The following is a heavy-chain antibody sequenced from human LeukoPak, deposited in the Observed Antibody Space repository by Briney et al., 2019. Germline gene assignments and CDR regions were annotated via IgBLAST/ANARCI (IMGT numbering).Heavy chain of an antibody. D-gene: IGHD3-9*01. CDR3: ATTDWYYDTLTGDSRY. Sequence: TGGSLRLSCAASGFTFSSYAMSWVRQAPGKGLEWVSAISGSGGSTYYADSVKGRFTISRDNSKNTLYLQMNSLRAEDTAVYYCATTDWYYDTLTGDSRYWGQGTLVTVSS. V-gene: IGHV3-23*01. J-gene: IGHJ4*02. CDR2: ISGSGGST. CDR1: GFTFSSYA.